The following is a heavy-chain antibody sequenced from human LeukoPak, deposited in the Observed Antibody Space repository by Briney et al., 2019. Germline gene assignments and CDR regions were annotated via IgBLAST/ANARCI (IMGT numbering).Heavy chain of an antibody. V-gene: IGHV3-30*02. CDR3: AKVISYYDSSGYDY. D-gene: IGHD3-22*01. CDR2: IRYDGSNK. Sequence: GGSLRLSCAASGFTFSSYGMHWVRQAPGKGLEWVAFIRYDGSNKYYADSVKGRFTISRDNSKNTLYLQMDSLRAEDTAVYYCAKVISYYDSSGYDYWGQGTLVTVSS. CDR1: GFTFSSYG. J-gene: IGHJ4*02.